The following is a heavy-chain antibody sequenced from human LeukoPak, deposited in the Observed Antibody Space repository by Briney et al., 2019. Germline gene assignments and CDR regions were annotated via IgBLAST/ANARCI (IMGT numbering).Heavy chain of an antibody. D-gene: IGHD3-9*01. Sequence: PSETLSLTCTVSGGSINSYYWSWIRQPPGKGLEWIGYIYYSGSTNYNPSLKSRVTISLDTSNNQFSLKLSSVTAADTAVYYCARDTSDYRRGSFDYWGQGTLVTVSS. CDR2: IYYSGST. J-gene: IGHJ4*02. V-gene: IGHV4-59*01. CDR3: ARDTSDYRRGSFDY. CDR1: GGSINSYY.